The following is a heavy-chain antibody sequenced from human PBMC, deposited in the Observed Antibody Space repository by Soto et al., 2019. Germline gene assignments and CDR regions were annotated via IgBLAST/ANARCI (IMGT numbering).Heavy chain of an antibody. CDR1: GFTFSSYW. V-gene: IGHV3-7*01. CDR2: IKQDGSEK. CDR3: ARLPIAVAGGGNWLDP. D-gene: IGHD6-19*01. J-gene: IGHJ5*02. Sequence: VQLVESGGGLVQPGGSLRLSCAASGFTFSSYWMSWVRQAPGKGLEWVANIKQDGSEKYYVDSVKGRFTISRDNAKKSPELKMNRLRAADTAVYYCARLPIAVAGGGNWLDPSGQGTLVTAS.